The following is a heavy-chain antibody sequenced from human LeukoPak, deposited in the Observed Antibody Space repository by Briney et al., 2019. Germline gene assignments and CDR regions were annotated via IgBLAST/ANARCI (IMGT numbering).Heavy chain of an antibody. V-gene: IGHV5-51*01. J-gene: IGHJ4*02. CDR1: GDSFTTYW. Sequence: NAGGSLKISCRGSGDSFTTYWIGWVRQIPGKGLEWMGSIYLGDSDTRYSPSFQGQVTISADQSINTAFLQRSSLKASDTAMYYCVRHRNWNYAYWGQGTLATVSS. D-gene: IGHD1-1*01. CDR2: IYLGDSDT. CDR3: VRHRNWNYAY.